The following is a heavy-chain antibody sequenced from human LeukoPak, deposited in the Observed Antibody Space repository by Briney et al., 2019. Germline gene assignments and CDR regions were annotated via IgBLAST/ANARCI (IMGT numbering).Heavy chain of an antibody. J-gene: IGHJ4*02. V-gene: IGHV4-59*01. CDR1: DGSITNYD. Sequence: SEILSLTCTVSDGSITNYDWSWVRQPPGKGLEFIGHVHYSGTTNYNPSLRSRVTISIDTSKKHFFLKLKSVTAADTAVYYCATGYGDFRVEGRYFYSWGQGTLVTVSS. CDR3: ATGYGDFRVEGRYFYS. CDR2: VHYSGTT. D-gene: IGHD4-17*01.